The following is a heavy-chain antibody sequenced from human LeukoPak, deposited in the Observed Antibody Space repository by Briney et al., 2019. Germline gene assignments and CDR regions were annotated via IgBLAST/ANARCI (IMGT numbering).Heavy chain of an antibody. V-gene: IGHV3-30*02. CDR2: IRYDGTNK. Sequence: GGALRLSCAASGFIFSHFGMHWLRQTPGKGLEWVAFIRYDGTNKHYTNSVRGRFTISRDNSQNTLYLQLISRRAEDTAVYFCANVPRMGRALDHWGKGTLVTVSS. D-gene: IGHD6-13*01. CDR1: GFIFSHFG. J-gene: IGHJ4*02. CDR3: ANVPRMGRALDH.